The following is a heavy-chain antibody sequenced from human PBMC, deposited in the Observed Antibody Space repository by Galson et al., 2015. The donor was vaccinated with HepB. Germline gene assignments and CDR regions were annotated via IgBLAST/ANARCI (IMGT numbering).Heavy chain of an antibody. V-gene: IGHV7-4-1*02. CDR2: INTNTGNP. CDR1: GYTFTSYA. J-gene: IGHJ3*02. D-gene: IGHD2-15*01. CDR3: ARDGYCSGGSCYWSACDI. Sequence: SLRVSCKASGYTFTSYAMNWVRQAPGQGLEWVGWINTNTGNPTYAQGFTGRFVFSMDTSGNTAYLQINSLKAEDTAVYYCARDGYCSGGSCYWSACDIWGQGTMVTVSS.